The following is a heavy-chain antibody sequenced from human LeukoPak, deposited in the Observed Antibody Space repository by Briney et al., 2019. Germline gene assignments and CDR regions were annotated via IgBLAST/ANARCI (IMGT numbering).Heavy chain of an antibody. CDR3: ARLSGLGPDSPWELDR. D-gene: IGHD1-26*01. Sequence: GASVKVSCKASGYTFTSYGISWVRQAPGQGLEWMGWISAYNGNTNYAQKVKGRVTMTTDTSTSTAYMELRSLRSDDTAVYYCARLSGLGPDSPWELDRWGQGTLVTVFS. V-gene: IGHV1-18*01. CDR2: ISAYNGNT. CDR1: GYTFTSYG. J-gene: IGHJ4*02.